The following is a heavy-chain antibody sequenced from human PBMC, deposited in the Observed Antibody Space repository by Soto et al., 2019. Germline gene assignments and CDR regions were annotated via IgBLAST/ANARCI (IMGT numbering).Heavy chain of an antibody. J-gene: IGHJ4*02. V-gene: IGHV4-59*11. CDR2: IDYKGNT. CDR1: GGSISTHY. CDR3: ARDYYGDYYFDS. D-gene: IGHD4-17*01. Sequence: QVQLQESGPGLVKPSETLSLTCTVSGGSISTHYWNWVRQPPGKGLEWIGYIDYKGNTKYNPSLKSRVTTSVHTSNNQFSLNLNSVTAADTAVYHCARDYYGDYYFDSWGQGILVTVSS.